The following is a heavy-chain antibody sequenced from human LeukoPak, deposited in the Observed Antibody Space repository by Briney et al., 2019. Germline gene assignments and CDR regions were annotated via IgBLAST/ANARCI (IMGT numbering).Heavy chain of an antibody. CDR2: INPNSGGT. Sequence: ASVTVSCKASGYTFTGYYMHWVRQAPGQGLEWMGWINPNSGGTNYAQKFQGRVTMTRDTSISTAYMELSRPRSDDTAVYYCARSPYYYGSGSAFDYWGQGTLVTVSS. D-gene: IGHD3-10*01. V-gene: IGHV1-2*02. CDR1: GYTFTGYY. J-gene: IGHJ4*02. CDR3: ARSPYYYGSGSAFDY.